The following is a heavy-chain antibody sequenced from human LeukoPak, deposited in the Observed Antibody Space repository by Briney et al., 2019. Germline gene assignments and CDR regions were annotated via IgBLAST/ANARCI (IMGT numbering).Heavy chain of an antibody. V-gene: IGHV4-34*01. CDR3: AREGSSSSAPYDY. J-gene: IGHJ4*02. D-gene: IGHD6-6*01. CDR2: INHSGST. CDR1: GGSFSGYY. Sequence: SETLSLTCAVYGGSFSGYYWSWIRQPPGKGLEWIGEINHSGSTNYNPSLKSRVTISVDTSKNQFSLKLSSVTAADTAVYYCAREGSSSSAPYDYWGQGTLVTVSS.